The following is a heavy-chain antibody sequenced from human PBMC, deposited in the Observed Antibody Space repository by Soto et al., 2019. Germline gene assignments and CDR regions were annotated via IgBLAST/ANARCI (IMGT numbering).Heavy chain of an antibody. V-gene: IGHV3-74*01. D-gene: IGHD5-12*01. CDR3: ARAHYSGYDYDDAFDI. Sequence: GGSLRLSCAAPGFTFSSYWMHWVRQAPGKGLVWVSRINSDGSSTSYADSVKGRFTISRDNAKNTLYLQMNSLRAEDTAVYYCARAHYSGYDYDDAFDIWGQGTMVTVSS. CDR2: INSDGSST. CDR1: GFTFSSYW. J-gene: IGHJ3*02.